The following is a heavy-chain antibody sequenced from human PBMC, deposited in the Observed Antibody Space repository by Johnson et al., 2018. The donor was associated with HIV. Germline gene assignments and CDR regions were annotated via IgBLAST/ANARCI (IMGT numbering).Heavy chain of an antibody. J-gene: IGHJ3*02. CDR2: INWNGGST. V-gene: IGHV3-20*04. Sequence: VQLVESGGGVVRPGGSLRLSCAASGFTFDDYGMSWVRQAPGKGLEWVSGINWNGGSTGYADSVRGRFTISRDNAKNSLYLQMNSLRAEETALYYCASLTYYYDSSGYYVDAFDIWGQGTMVTVSS. CDR1: GFTFDDYG. D-gene: IGHD3-22*01. CDR3: ASLTYYYDSSGYYVDAFDI.